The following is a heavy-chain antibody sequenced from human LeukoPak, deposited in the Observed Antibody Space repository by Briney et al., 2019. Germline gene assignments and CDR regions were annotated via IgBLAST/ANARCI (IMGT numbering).Heavy chain of an antibody. CDR1: GDSITSYF. CDR3: ARDTGSGGWLIDY. D-gene: IGHD6-19*01. CDR2: IYTSGSP. V-gene: IGHV4-4*07. J-gene: IGHJ4*02. Sequence: PSETLPLTCTVSGDSITSYFWHWIRQPAGKALQWIGRIYTSGSPNYNPSLKSRVSMSVDTSKNQFSLKLTSVTAADTAVYYCARDTGSGGWLIDYWGQGTLVTVSS.